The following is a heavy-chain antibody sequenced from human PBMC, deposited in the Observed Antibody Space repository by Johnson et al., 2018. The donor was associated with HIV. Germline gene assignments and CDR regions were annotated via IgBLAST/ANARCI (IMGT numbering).Heavy chain of an antibody. D-gene: IGHD3-3*01. V-gene: IGHV3-33*06. CDR3: AKPYYDFWSGSSPPAG. Sequence: QVQLVESGGGVVQPGRSLRLSCAASGFTFSTYGMHWARQAPGKGLEWVAVIWFDGSNKYYADSVKGRFTISRDNSKNTLYLQMNSLRAEDTAVYYCAKPYYDFWSGSSPPAGWGQGTMVTVSS. CDR1: GFTFSTYG. J-gene: IGHJ3*01. CDR2: IWFDGSNK.